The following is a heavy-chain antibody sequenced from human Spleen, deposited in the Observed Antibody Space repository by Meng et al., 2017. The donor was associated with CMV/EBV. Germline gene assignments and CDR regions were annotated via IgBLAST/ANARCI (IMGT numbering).Heavy chain of an antibody. Sequence: YALSWLRQAPGQGLAWMGGIIPFFGSANYAQKFQGRVTVTADESTSTAYMELSSLRSEDTAVYYCAVYTVVGLVAAGMSDRAYYFDYWGQGTLVTVSS. CDR1: YA. D-gene: IGHD6-13*01. J-gene: IGHJ4*02. V-gene: IGHV1-69*01. CDR3: AVYTVVGLVAAGMSDRAYYFDY. CDR2: IIPFFGSA.